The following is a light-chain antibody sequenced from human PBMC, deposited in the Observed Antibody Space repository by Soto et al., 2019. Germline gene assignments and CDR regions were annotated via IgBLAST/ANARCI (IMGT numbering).Light chain of an antibody. CDR3: QVWDRSSDQLV. CDR1: KIGSKS. J-gene: IGLJ2*01. V-gene: IGLV3-21*02. Sequence: SYELTQPPSVSVAPGQTARITCGGTKIGSKSVNWYQQSPGQAPVLVLYDDSVRPSGIPARLSGSNSGNTATLSISGVVAGDEADYFCQVWDRSSDQLVFGGGTQLTVL. CDR2: DDS.